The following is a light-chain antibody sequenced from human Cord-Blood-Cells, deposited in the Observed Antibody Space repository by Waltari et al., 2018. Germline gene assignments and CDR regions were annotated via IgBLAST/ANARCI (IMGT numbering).Light chain of an antibody. V-gene: IGLV7-46*01. CDR3: LLSYSGAWV. J-gene: IGLJ3*02. CDR1: TGAVTSGHY. Sequence: QAVVTQEPSLTVSPGGTVTLTCGSSTGAVTSGHYPYWFQQKPGQPPRTLINDTSNKHSWTPARFSGSLLGGKAALTLSGAQPEDEAEYYCLLSYSGAWVFGGGTKLTVL. CDR2: DTS.